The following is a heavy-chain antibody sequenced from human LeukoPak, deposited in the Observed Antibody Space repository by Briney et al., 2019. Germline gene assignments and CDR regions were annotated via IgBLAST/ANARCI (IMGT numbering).Heavy chain of an antibody. D-gene: IGHD3-22*01. CDR1: GGSISSYY. Sequence: SETLSPTCTVSGGSISSYYWSWIRQPPGKGLEWIGYIYYSGSTNYNPSLKSRVTISVDTSKNQFSLKLSSVAAADTAVYYCARGSPYYDSSRDAFDIWGQGTMVTVSS. J-gene: IGHJ3*02. CDR3: ARGSPYYDSSRDAFDI. CDR2: IYYSGST. V-gene: IGHV4-59*01.